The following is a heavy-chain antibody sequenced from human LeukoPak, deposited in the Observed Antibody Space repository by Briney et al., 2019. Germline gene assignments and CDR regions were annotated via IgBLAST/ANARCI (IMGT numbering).Heavy chain of an antibody. Sequence: GGSLRLSCAASGFTFSDYYMSWIRQAPGKGLEWITYICDSGRTIYYADSVKGRFTISRDNAKNSVYLQMNNLGAEDTAVYYCARDRLGDYDHSGYYDKWGQGTLVTVSS. V-gene: IGHV3-11*01. D-gene: IGHD3-22*01. J-gene: IGHJ4*02. CDR3: ARDRLGDYDHSGYYDK. CDR1: GFTFSDYY. CDR2: ICDSGRTI.